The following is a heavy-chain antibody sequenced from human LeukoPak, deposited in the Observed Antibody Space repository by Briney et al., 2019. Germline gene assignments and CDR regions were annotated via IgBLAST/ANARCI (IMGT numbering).Heavy chain of an antibody. Sequence: SCKASGGTFSSYAMSWVRQAPGKGLEWVSAISGSGGSTYYADSVKGRFTISRDNSKNTLYLQMNSLRAEDTAVYYCASQLGYCSSTSCYIGAFDIWGQGTMVTVSS. CDR3: ASQLGYCSSTSCYIGAFDI. V-gene: IGHV3-23*01. J-gene: IGHJ3*02. D-gene: IGHD2-2*02. CDR2: ISGSGGST. CDR1: GGTFSSYA.